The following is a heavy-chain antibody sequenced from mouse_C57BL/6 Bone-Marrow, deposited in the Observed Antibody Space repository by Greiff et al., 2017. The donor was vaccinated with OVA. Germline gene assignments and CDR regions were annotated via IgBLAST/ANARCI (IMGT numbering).Heavy chain of an antibody. Sequence: VQLQQPGAELVKPGASVKLSCKASGYTFTSYWMQWVKQRPGQGLEWIGEIAPSDSYTNYNQKFKGKATLTVDTSSSTAYMQLSSLTSEDSAVYYCASAAQALYYFDYWGQGTTLTVSS. D-gene: IGHD3-2*02. CDR2: IAPSDSYT. J-gene: IGHJ2*01. V-gene: IGHV1-50*01. CDR3: ASAAQALYYFDY. CDR1: GYTFTSYW.